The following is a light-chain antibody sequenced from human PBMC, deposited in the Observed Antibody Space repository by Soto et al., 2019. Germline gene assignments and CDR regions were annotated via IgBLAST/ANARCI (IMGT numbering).Light chain of an antibody. CDR2: AAS. V-gene: IGKV1-27*01. J-gene: IGKJ5*01. Sequence: DIQMTQSPSSLSASVGNRVTITCRASQGISNYLAWYQQKPGKVPKLLIYAASTLQSGVPSRFSGSGSGTDFTLTITSLHPEDVATYYCQQANSFPTFGQGTRREIK. CDR3: QQANSFPT. CDR1: QGISNY.